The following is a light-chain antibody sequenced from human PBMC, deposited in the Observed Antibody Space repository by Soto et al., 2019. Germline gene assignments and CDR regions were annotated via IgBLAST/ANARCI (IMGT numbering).Light chain of an antibody. CDR2: GDS. Sequence: QSVLTQPPSVSGAPGQRVTISCTGSSSNIGAGYDVHWYQQLPGTAPKLLIYGDSNRSSGVPDRFSGSKSGTSTSLAITGLQAEDEADYYCQSYDNSLSGSLFGTGTKVTVL. CDR1: SSNIGAGYD. CDR3: QSYDNSLSGSL. J-gene: IGLJ1*01. V-gene: IGLV1-40*01.